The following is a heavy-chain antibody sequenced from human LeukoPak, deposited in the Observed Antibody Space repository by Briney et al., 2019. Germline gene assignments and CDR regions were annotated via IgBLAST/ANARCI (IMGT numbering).Heavy chain of an antibody. CDR1: GYTFTSYG. J-gene: IGHJ6*04. CDR3: ARSPLRYFDWLSYYYYGMDV. D-gene: IGHD3-9*01. CDR2: ISAYNGNT. Sequence: ASVKVSCKASGYTFTSYGISWVRQAPGQGLEWMGWISAYNGNTNYAQKLQGRVTMTTDTSTSTAYMELRSLRSDDTAVYYCARSPLRYFDWLSYYYYGMDVWGKGTTVTASS. V-gene: IGHV1-18*04.